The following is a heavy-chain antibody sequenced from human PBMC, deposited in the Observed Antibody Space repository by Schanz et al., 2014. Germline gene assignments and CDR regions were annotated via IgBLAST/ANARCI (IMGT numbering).Heavy chain of an antibody. CDR2: FIPILDVG. J-gene: IGHJ3*02. CDR1: RSTFSSYT. D-gene: IGHD2-2*01. CDR3: ARGTMPGTFDI. V-gene: IGHV1-69*02. Sequence: QVQLVQSGAEVKKPGASVGVSCKASRSTFSSYTISWVRQARGQGLEWVGRFIPILDVGNYAQQFQGRVTFTADKSTSTAYMELSSLRYEDTALYYCARGTMPGTFDIWGQGTMVTVSS.